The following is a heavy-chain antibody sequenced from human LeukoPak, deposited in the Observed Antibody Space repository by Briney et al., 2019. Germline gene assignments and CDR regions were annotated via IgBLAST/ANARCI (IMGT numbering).Heavy chain of an antibody. V-gene: IGHV1-2*02. CDR3: ATLTAASGYYFDS. CDR1: VYSFTGYY. D-gene: IGHD6-13*01. Sequence: ASVKVSCKASVYSFTGYYLHWVRQAPGQALEGMGWINSNSGGRNYAQKFQGRVTMTKDTSINTAYMELSSLTSDDTAVYYCATLTAASGYYFDSWGQGTLVTVSS. J-gene: IGHJ4*02. CDR2: INSNSGGR.